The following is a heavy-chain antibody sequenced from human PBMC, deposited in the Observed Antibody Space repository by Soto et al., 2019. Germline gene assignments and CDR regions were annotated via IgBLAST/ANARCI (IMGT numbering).Heavy chain of an antibody. V-gene: IGHV1-69*13. CDR1: GGSFSSSA. CDR3: ASLATVPHNI. J-gene: IGHJ6*02. D-gene: IGHD1-1*01. CDR2: IIPIFGTP. Sequence: SVKVSCKASGGSFSSSAISWVRQAPGQGLEWMGRIIPIFGTPNYAQKFQGRVTITADESTSTAYMELSSLRSEDTAMYYCASLATVPHNIWGQGTTVTVSS.